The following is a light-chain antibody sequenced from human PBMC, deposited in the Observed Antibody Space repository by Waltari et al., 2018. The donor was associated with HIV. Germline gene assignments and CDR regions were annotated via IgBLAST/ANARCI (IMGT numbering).Light chain of an antibody. CDR3: AAWDDNLDAAL. V-gene: IGLV1-44*01. CDR1: RSTLVSTA. J-gene: IGLJ2*01. CDR2: KNN. Sequence: HSALTQPPSASGTPGHPLPISCSGARSTLVSTAVSWYHQGPGTAPKLLIYKNNQRPSGVPDRFSGSKSGTSASLAISGLQSEDEADYFCAAWDDNLDAALFGGGTKLTVL.